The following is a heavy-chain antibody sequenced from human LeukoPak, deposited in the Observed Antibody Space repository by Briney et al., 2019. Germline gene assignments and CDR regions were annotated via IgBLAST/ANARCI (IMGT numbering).Heavy chain of an antibody. J-gene: IGHJ4*02. Sequence: SETLSLTCTVSGGSISSYYWSWIRQPPGKGLEWIGYIYYSGSTNYNPSLKSRVTISVDTSKNQFSLKLSSVTAADTTVYYCAARGRGSYFGYWGQGTLVTVSS. CDR3: AARGRGSYFGY. V-gene: IGHV4-59*01. CDR2: IYYSGST. CDR1: GGSISSYY. D-gene: IGHD3-16*01.